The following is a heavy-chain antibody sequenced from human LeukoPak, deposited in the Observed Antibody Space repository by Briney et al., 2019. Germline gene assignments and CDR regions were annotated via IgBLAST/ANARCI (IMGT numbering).Heavy chain of an antibody. J-gene: IGHJ2*01. CDR2: ISGSGGST. Sequence: GGSLRLSCAASGFTFSSYAMSWVRQAPGKGLEWVSAISGSGGSTYYADSVQGRFIISRDNSKNTLNLQMNSLRVEDTAVYYCARRVPNWYFDLWGRGTLVTVSS. CDR1: GFTFSSYA. CDR3: ARRVPNWYFDL. D-gene: IGHD1-1*01. V-gene: IGHV3-23*01.